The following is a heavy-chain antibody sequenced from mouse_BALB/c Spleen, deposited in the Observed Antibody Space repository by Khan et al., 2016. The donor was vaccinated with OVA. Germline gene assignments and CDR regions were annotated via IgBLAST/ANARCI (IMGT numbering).Heavy chain of an antibody. CDR1: GYPLTSYW. V-gene: IGHV1-69*02. CDR2: IDPSDSYT. J-gene: IGHJ3*01. CDR3: VRSFHYGSSTWLAY. Sequence: QVQLKQSGAELVKPGASVKLSCKASGYPLTSYWLHWVKQRPGQGPEWIGEIDPSDSYTNYNQKFEGRATLTVDKSSSTTYMYLSSLTSEDSAVSYCVRSFHYGSSTWLAYWGQGTLVTVSS. D-gene: IGHD1-1*01.